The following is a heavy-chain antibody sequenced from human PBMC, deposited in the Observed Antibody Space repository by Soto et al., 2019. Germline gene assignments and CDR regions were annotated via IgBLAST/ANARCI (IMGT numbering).Heavy chain of an antibody. Sequence: SETLSLTCAVYGGSFSGYYWSWIRQPPGKGLEWIGEINHSGSTNYGPSFEGHVTMSVDRSINTAYLEWSSLKASDSAMYYCARLTLAHDSSGYHIFDYWGLGTLVTVSS. V-gene: IGHV4-34*10. CDR1: GGSFSGYY. CDR3: ARLTLAHDSSGYHIFDY. CDR2: INHSGST. D-gene: IGHD3-22*01. J-gene: IGHJ4*02.